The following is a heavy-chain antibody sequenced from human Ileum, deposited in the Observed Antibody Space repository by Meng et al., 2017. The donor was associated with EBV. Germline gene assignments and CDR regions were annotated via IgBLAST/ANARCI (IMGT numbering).Heavy chain of an antibody. D-gene: IGHD2-21*01. V-gene: IGHV1-46*01. Sequence: QVQLVQSGGEVKKPGASMKVSCKASGYNFINHHMHWVRQAPGQGFEWLGIIDPKSGSASYAQKFQDRVTLTRDTSTSTVHMELSSLRSDDTAVYYCARDRDIYLTYYFDFWGPGTLVTVSS. CDR3: ARDRDIYLTYYFDF. CDR2: IDPKSGSA. CDR1: GYNFINHH. J-gene: IGHJ4*02.